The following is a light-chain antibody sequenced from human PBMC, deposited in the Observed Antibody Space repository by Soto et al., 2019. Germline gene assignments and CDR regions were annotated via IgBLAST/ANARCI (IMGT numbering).Light chain of an antibody. V-gene: IGKV3-15*01. Sequence: IVMTQSPATLSVSPGEKATLSCRASQSLNNNLAGYQQKPGQGPRLLIYFASTRATAIPARFSGSGSGKEFSLTISSLQSEDFASYYCQQYSASPLTFGGGTKVE. J-gene: IGKJ4*01. CDR3: QQYSASPLT. CDR1: QSLNNN. CDR2: FAS.